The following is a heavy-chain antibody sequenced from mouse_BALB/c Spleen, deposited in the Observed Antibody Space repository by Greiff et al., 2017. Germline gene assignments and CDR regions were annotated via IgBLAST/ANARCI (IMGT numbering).Heavy chain of an antibody. CDR2: IYPGDGDT. Sequence: VQLQQSGAELARPGASVKLSCKASGYTFTSYWMQWVKQRPGQGLEWIGAIYPGDGDTRYTQKFKGKATLTADKSSSTAYMQLSSLASEDSAVYYCAREEGYFYAMDYWGQGTSVTVSS. V-gene: IGHV1-87*01. CDR1: GYTFTSYW. CDR3: AREEGYFYAMDY. J-gene: IGHJ4*01. D-gene: IGHD2-3*01.